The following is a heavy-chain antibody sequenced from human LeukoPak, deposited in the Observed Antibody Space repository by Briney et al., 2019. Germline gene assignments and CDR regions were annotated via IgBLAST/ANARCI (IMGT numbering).Heavy chain of an antibody. V-gene: IGHV3-23*01. CDR1: GFTFSNCA. Sequence: GGSLRLSCAASGFTFSNCAMSWVRQAPGEGLEWISAMSGSGDKTHYADSVKGRFTISRDNSKNTLYLQMNSLRVEDTAMYYCARETGYSTSWYAYYFDYWGQGTLVTVAS. J-gene: IGHJ4*02. D-gene: IGHD6-13*01. CDR3: ARETGYSTSWYAYYFDY. CDR2: MSGSGDKT.